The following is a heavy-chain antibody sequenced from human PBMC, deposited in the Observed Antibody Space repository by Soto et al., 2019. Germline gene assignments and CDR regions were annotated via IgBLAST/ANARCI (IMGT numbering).Heavy chain of an antibody. V-gene: IGHV3-30*18. Sequence: GGPLRLAVTVSGVGFRNYGMAGCRRAPGKGRDWLALISLVGMNKHYADSVKGRFTIYRDNSKNMLYVQMNTLRAEDTAIYSCAKDTGHYQDESGNDDYYYSSFGIDVWGQGTPVTVSS. D-gene: IGHD4-17*01. CDR2: ISLVGMNK. CDR1: GVGFRNYG. J-gene: IGHJ6*02. CDR3: AKDTGHYQDESGNDDYYYSSFGIDV.